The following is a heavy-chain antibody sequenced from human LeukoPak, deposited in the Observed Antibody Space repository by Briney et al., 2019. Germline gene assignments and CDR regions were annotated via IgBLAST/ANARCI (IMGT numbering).Heavy chain of an antibody. CDR3: ARRGTTERGHSYGLDF. CDR1: GFTFSSYS. Sequence: GGSLRLSCAASGFTFSSYSMNWVRQAPGKGLEWVSSISSSSSYIYYADSVKGRFTISRDNAKNSLYLQMNSLRAEDTAMYYRARRGTTERGHSYGLDFLGQGTLVTGSS. D-gene: IGHD5-18*01. J-gene: IGHJ4*02. CDR2: ISSSSSYI. V-gene: IGHV3-21*01.